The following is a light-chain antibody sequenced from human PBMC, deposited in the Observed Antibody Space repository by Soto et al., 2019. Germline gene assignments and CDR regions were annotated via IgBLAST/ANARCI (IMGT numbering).Light chain of an antibody. CDR3: SSYTTSNTRQIV. V-gene: IGLV2-14*03. J-gene: IGLJ1*01. Sequence: YALTQPACVSGSPGQSINISCTGTSSDVGGYNYVSWYQHHPGKAPKLIIYDVSNRPSGVSNPFSGSKSGNTASLTISGLQPEDEADYYCSSYTTSNTRQIVFGTGTKVTVL. CDR2: DVS. CDR1: SSDVGGYNY.